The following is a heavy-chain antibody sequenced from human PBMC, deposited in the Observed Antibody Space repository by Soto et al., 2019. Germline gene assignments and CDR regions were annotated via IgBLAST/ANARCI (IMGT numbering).Heavy chain of an antibody. CDR1: GASITSHY. D-gene: IGHD1-26*01. CDR3: ARNCGYYVTDY. V-gene: IGHV4-59*08. CDR2: MFYGGTA. J-gene: IGHJ4*02. Sequence: SETLSLTCNVSGASITSHYWTWIRQSPGKGLEWIGYMFYGGTANYNPSLRGRVTISLDTSKNQFSLKLSSVTAADTSVYYCARNCGYYVTDYWGQGTLVTVSS.